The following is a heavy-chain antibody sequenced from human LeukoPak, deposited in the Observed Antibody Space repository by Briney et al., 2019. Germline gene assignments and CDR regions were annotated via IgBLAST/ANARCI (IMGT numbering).Heavy chain of an antibody. V-gene: IGHV1-46*01. CDR1: GYTFTSYY. D-gene: IGHD3-22*01. CDR2: FNPSGGST. J-gene: IGHJ4*02. CDR3: ARDIRDSSGYYSFDY. Sequence: GASVKVSCKASGYTFTSYYMHWVRQAPGQGLEWMGIFNPSGGSTSYAQKFQGRVTMTRDTSTSTVYMELSSLRSEDTAVYYCARDIRDSSGYYSFDYWGQGAQVTVSS.